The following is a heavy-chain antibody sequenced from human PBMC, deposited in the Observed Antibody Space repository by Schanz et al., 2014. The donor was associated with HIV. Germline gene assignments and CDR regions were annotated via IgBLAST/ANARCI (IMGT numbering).Heavy chain of an antibody. D-gene: IGHD5-18*01. J-gene: IGHJ4*02. Sequence: VQLLESGGGLEQPGGSLRLSCAASGFTFSDYSMHWVRQAPGKALEWVAVISHDGTNKFYAGSVKDRFTISRDNAKNTLYLHMNSLRAEDTAVYFCAVLWIQSPFDYWGQGTLVTVSS. CDR3: AVLWIQSPFDY. CDR1: GFTFSDYS. CDR2: ISHDGTNK. V-gene: IGHV3-30-3*01.